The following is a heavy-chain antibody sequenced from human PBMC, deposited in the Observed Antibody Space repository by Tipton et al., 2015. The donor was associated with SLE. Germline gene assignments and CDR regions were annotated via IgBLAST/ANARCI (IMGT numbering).Heavy chain of an antibody. CDR3: ARVRRGYCSGGSCNNWFDP. D-gene: IGHD2-15*01. Sequence: TLSLTCTVSGGSISSHYWSWIRQPPGKGLEWIGSIYYSGSTYYNPSLKSRVTISVDTSKNQFSLKLSSVTAADTAVYYCARVRRGYCSGGSCNNWFDPWGQGTLVTVSS. J-gene: IGHJ5*02. CDR2: IYYSGST. V-gene: IGHV4-39*07. CDR1: GGSISSHY.